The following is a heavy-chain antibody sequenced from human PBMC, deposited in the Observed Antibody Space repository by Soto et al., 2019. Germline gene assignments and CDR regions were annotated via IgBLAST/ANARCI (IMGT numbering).Heavy chain of an antibody. J-gene: IGHJ4*02. V-gene: IGHV3-48*02. CDR2: ISSSSSTI. Sequence: GGSLRLSXAASGFTFSSYSMNWVRKAPGKGLEWVSYISSSSSTIYYADSVKGRFTVSRDNAKNSLYLQMNSLRDEDTAVHYYARDRGDVWEYYFDYWGQGTLVTVSS. D-gene: IGHD1-26*01. CDR1: GFTFSSYS. CDR3: ARDRGDVWEYYFDY.